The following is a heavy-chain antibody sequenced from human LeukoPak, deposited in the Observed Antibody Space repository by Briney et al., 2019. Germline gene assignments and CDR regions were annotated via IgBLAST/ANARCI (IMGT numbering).Heavy chain of an antibody. J-gene: IGHJ1*01. CDR2: INPDGRDT. CDR1: GFTFSSYG. V-gene: IGHV3-7*01. D-gene: IGHD2-21*02. Sequence: KSGGSLRLSCAATGFTFSSYGMSWVRQAPGKGLEWVAHINPDGRDTYYVDSVKGRFTISRDNAQNSMYLQMNSLRVEDTAVYYCTSWGDTTAEYFRRWGQGTLVTVSS. CDR3: TSWGDTTAEYFRR.